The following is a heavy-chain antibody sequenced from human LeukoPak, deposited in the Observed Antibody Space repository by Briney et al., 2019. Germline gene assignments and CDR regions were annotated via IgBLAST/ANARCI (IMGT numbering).Heavy chain of an antibody. CDR1: GYTFTGYY. CDR3: ARDYYYDSSGYYYSDAFDI. J-gene: IGHJ3*02. CDR2: INPNSGGT. Sequence: ASVKVSCKAPGYTFTGYYMHWVRQAPGQGLEWMGWINPNSGGTNYAQKFQGRVTMTRDTSISTAYMELSRLRSDDTAVYYCARDYYYDSSGYYYSDAFDIWGQGTMVTVSS. V-gene: IGHV1-2*02. D-gene: IGHD3-22*01.